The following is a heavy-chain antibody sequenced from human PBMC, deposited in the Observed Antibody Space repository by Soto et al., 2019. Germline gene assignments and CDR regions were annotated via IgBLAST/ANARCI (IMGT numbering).Heavy chain of an antibody. CDR2: ISGSGSRT. D-gene: IGHD2-2*01. Sequence: GGSLRLSCAASGFTVSSNYMSWVRQAPGKGLEWVSGISGSGSRTYYADSVKGRFTISRDNSNNTLFLQMNSLRDEDTAVYYCAKELYQLLRYRFDPWGQGTLVTVSS. J-gene: IGHJ5*02. CDR1: GFTVSSNY. V-gene: IGHV3-53*01. CDR3: AKELYQLLRYRFDP.